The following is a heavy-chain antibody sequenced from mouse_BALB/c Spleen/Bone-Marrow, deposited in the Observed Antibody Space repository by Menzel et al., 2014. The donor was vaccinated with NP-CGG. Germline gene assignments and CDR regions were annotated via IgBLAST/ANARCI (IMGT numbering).Heavy chain of an antibody. V-gene: IGHV7-1*02. J-gene: IGHJ1*01. D-gene: IGHD1-1*01. CDR2: SRNKANDYTT. CDR1: GFTFSDFY. CDR3: ARDYYGSSYWYFDV. Sequence: EVMLVESGGGLVQPGGSLRLSCATSGFTFSDFYMEWVRQPPGKRLEWIAASRNKANDYTTEYSASVKGRFIVSRDTSQSILYLQMNALRAEDTAIYYCARDYYGSSYWYFDVRGAGTTVTVSS.